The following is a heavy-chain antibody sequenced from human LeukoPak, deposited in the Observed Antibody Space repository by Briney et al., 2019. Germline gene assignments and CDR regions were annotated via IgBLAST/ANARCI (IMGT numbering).Heavy chain of an antibody. J-gene: IGHJ5*02. D-gene: IGHD1-26*01. V-gene: IGHV3-23*01. CDR2: ISGSGGNT. CDR3: AKVGFSGSYDWFDP. Sequence: GGSLRLSCAVSGFIFNSYAMSWVRQAPGKGLEWVSEISGSGGNTYYADSVKGRFTISRDNSKNTVYLQMNSLRAEDTAVYYCAKVGFSGSYDWFDPWGQGTLVTVSS. CDR1: GFIFNSYA.